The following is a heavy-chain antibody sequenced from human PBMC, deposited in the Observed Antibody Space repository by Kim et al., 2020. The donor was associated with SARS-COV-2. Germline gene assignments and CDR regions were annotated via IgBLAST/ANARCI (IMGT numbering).Heavy chain of an antibody. V-gene: IGHV4-61*02. CDR3: ARDNSGYSYGPTHYFDY. Sequence: SETLSLTCTVSGGSISSGSYYWSWIRQPAGKGLEWIGRIYTSGSTNYNPSLKSRVTISVDTSKNQFSLKLSSVTAADTAVYYCARDNSGYSYGPTHYFDYWGQGTLVTVSS. J-gene: IGHJ4*02. CDR1: GGSISSGSYY. D-gene: IGHD5-18*01. CDR2: IYTSGST.